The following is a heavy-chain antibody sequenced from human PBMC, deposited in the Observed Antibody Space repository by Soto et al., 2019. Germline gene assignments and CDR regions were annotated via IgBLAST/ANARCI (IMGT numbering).Heavy chain of an antibody. Sequence: GGSLRLSCAASGFTFSSYAMNWVRQAPGKGLEWVSVIYSGGSTYYADSVKGRFTISRDNSKNTLYLQMNSLRAEVTAVYYCARDIVRGMDVWGQGTTVTVSS. V-gene: IGHV3-66*01. J-gene: IGHJ6*02. D-gene: IGHD3-16*02. CDR1: GFTFSSYA. CDR2: IYSGGST. CDR3: ARDIVRGMDV.